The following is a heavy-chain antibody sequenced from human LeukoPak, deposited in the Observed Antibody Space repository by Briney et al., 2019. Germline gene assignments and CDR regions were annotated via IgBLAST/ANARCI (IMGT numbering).Heavy chain of an antibody. J-gene: IGHJ4*02. CDR2: IKQDGSEK. CDR1: AVTFSSYW. D-gene: IGHD4-23*01. Sequence: GGSLRLSCAASAVTFSSYWMSWVRQAPGKGLEWVANIKQDGSEKYYVDSVKGRFTISRDNAKNSLYLQMNSLRAEDTAVYYCAYGGNSPFDYWGQGTLVTVSS. V-gene: IGHV3-7*01. CDR3: AYGGNSPFDY.